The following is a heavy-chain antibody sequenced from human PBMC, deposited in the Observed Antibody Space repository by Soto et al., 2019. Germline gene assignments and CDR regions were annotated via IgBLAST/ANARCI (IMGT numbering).Heavy chain of an antibody. CDR1: GFTFSSYG. Sequence: VQLVESGGGVVQPGRSLRLSCAASGFTFSSYGMHWVRQAPGKGLEWVAVIWYDGSNKYYADSVKGRFTISRDNSKNTLYLQMNSLRAEDTAVYYCARIIITMVRGVTAAPYGMDVWGQGTTVTVSS. CDR2: IWYDGSNK. CDR3: ARIIITMVRGVTAAPYGMDV. V-gene: IGHV3-33*01. D-gene: IGHD3-10*01. J-gene: IGHJ6*02.